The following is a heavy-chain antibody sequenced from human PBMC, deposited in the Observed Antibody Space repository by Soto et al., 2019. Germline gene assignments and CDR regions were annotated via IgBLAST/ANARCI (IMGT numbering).Heavy chain of an antibody. CDR2: IYHSGST. J-gene: IGHJ6*02. V-gene: IGHV4-30-2*06. D-gene: IGHD1-7*01. Sequence: SETLSLTCAVSGGSISSGGYSWSWIRQSPGKGLEWIGYIYHSGSTYYNPSLKSRVTISVDRSKNQFSLKLSSVTAADTAVYYCARAGLELRPYYYGMDVWGQGTTVTVSS. CDR3: ARAGLELRPYYYGMDV. CDR1: GGSISSGGYS.